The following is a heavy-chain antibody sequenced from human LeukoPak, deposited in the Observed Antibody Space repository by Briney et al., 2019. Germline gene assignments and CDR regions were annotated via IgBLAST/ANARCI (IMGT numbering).Heavy chain of an antibody. CDR2: ISSNGGST. D-gene: IGHD2-21*02. CDR3: ARVCGGDCWYAFDI. J-gene: IGHJ3*02. Sequence: GGSLRLSCAASGFTFSSYAMFWVRQAPGKGLEFVSAISSNGGSTYYANSVKGRFTISRDNSKNTLYLQMGSLRADDMSVYYCARVCGGDCWYAFDIWGQGTVVTVSS. V-gene: IGHV3-64*01. CDR1: GFTFSSYA.